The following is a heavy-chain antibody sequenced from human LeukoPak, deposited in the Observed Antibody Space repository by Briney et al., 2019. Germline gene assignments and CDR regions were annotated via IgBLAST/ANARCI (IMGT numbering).Heavy chain of an antibody. V-gene: IGHV1-18*01. CDR1: GYTFTTYG. CDR2: ISAYNGNA. J-gene: IGHJ4*02. CDR3: VRESDSTGYPFGY. D-gene: IGHD3-22*01. Sequence: GASVKVSCKASGYTFTTYGISWVRQAPGQGLEWLGWISAYNGNANYAQKLQGRVTMTRDTSTSTAYMELRSLRSDDTAVYYCVRESDSTGYPFGYWGQGTLVTVSS.